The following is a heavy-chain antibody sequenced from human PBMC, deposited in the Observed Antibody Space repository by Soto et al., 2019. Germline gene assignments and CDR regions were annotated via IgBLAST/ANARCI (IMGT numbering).Heavy chain of an antibody. CDR1: GFTFDDYA. Sequence: EVQLVESGGGLVQPGRSLTLSCSASGFTFDDYAMHWVRQAPGKGLEWVSGISWNSGSIAYADSVKGRFTISRDNAKNSLYLQMNSLRAEDTALYYCAKGVALGYCTSTSCHNYYMDVWGKGTTVTVSS. CDR3: AKGVALGYCTSTSCHNYYMDV. D-gene: IGHD2-2*02. V-gene: IGHV3-9*01. J-gene: IGHJ6*03. CDR2: ISWNSGSI.